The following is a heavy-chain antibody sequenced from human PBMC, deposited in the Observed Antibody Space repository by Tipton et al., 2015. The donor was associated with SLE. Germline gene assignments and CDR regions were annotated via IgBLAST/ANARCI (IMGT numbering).Heavy chain of an antibody. V-gene: IGHV4-59*11. J-gene: IGHJ4*02. Sequence: GLVKPSETLSLTCTVSGGSISSHYWSWIRQPPGKGLEWIGYIYYSGSTNYNPSLKSRVTISVDTSKNQFSLKLNSVTAADTAVYYCARQFIQYLADPFDNWGQGTLVTVSS. CDR2: IYYSGST. CDR1: GGSISSHY. CDR3: ARQFIQYLADPFDN. D-gene: IGHD4-11*01.